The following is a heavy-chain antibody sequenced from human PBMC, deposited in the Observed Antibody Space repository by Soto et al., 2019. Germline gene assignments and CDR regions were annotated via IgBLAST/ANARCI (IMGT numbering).Heavy chain of an antibody. CDR2: MNPNSGNT. Sequence: ASVKVSCKASGYTFTSYDINRVRQATGQGLEWMGWMNPNSGNTGYAQKFQGRVTMTRNTSISTAYMELSSLRSEDTAVYYCARGPYGDYVSYYYYYMDVWGKGTTVTVSS. CDR3: ARGPYGDYVSYYYYYMDV. D-gene: IGHD4-17*01. V-gene: IGHV1-8*01. CDR1: GYTFTSYD. J-gene: IGHJ6*03.